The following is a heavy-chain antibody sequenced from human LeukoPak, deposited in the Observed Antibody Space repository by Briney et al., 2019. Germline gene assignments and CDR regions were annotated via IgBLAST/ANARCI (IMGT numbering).Heavy chain of an antibody. CDR2: INSDGSIT. V-gene: IGHV3-74*01. Sequence: GGSLRLSCAASGSSFNNYWIHWVRQVPGKGLVWVSRINSDGSITSYADPVKGRFTISRDNAKNTLYLQMNSLRAEDTAVYYCARGNYLDCWGQGTLVTVSS. CDR3: ARGNYLDC. J-gene: IGHJ4*02. CDR1: GSSFNNYW.